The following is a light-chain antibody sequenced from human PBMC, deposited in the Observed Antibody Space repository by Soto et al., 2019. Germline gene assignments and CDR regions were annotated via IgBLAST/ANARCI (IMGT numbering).Light chain of an antibody. CDR1: SSNIGRNY. V-gene: IGLV1-47*01. CDR3: ATWDDSLSGWV. CDR2: RNN. Sequence: QSVLTQPPSASGTPGQRVTISCSGSSSNIGRNYVYWYQQFPGTAPKLLIFRNNHRPSGVPDRFSGSESGTSAALAISGLRSEDEADYYCATWDDSLSGWVFGGGTTLTVL. J-gene: IGLJ3*02.